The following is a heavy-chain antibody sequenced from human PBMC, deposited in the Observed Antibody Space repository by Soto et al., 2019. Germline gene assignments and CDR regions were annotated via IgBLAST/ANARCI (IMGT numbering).Heavy chain of an antibody. V-gene: IGHV1-2*02. D-gene: IGHD4-17*01. J-gene: IGHJ4*02. Sequence: GASVKVSCKASGYTFTGYYMHWVRRAPGQGLEWMGWINPNSGGTNYAQKFQGRVTITADESTSTAYMELSSLRSEDTAVYYCARSMTTVTTVDYWGQGTLVTVSS. CDR3: ARSMTTVTTVDY. CDR2: INPNSGGT. CDR1: GYTFTGYY.